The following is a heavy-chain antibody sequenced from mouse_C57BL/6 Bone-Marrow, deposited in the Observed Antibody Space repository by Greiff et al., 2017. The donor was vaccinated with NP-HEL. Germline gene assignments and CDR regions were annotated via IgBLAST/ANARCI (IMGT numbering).Heavy chain of an antibody. V-gene: IGHV5-6*01. CDR3: ARYGNYGY. D-gene: IGHD2-10*02. CDR1: GFTFSSYG. CDR2: ISSGGSYT. J-gene: IGHJ2*01. Sequence: EVQVVESGGDLVKPGGSLKLSCAASGFTFSSYGMSWVRQTPDKRLEWVATISSGGSYTYYPDSVKGRFTISRDNAKNTLYLQMSSLKSEDTAMYYCARYGNYGYWGQGTTLTVSS.